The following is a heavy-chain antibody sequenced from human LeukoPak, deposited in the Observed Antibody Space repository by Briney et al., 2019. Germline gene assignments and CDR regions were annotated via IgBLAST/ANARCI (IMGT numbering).Heavy chain of an antibody. D-gene: IGHD2/OR15-2a*01. CDR3: ARAGYSNRWDGVDY. CDR1: GYTFTNYW. V-gene: IGHV5-51*01. Sequence: GESLKISCKGSGYTFTNYWIGWVRQMPGKGLEFMGIIYPGDSDTRYSPSFQGQVTISVDKSINTAYLQWSSLKASDSTMYYCARAGYSNRWDGVDYWGQGTLVTVSS. CDR2: IYPGDSDT. J-gene: IGHJ4*02.